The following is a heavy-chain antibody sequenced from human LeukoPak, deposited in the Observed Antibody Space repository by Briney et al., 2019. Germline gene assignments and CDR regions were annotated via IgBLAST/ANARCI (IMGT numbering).Heavy chain of an antibody. D-gene: IGHD3-22*01. J-gene: IGHJ4*02. CDR2: INSDGSNT. CDR3: ARDLELDYYDSSGYDY. CDR1: GFTFSSYW. Sequence: PGGSLRLPCAASGFTFSSYWMHWVRQVPGKGLVWVSGINSDGSNTRYADSVKGRFTISRDNAKNTLYLQMNSLRAEDNAVYYCARDLELDYYDSSGYDYWGQGTLVIVSS. V-gene: IGHV3-74*01.